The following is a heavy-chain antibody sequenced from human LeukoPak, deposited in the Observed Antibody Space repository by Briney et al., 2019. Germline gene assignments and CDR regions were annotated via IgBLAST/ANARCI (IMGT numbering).Heavy chain of an antibody. J-gene: IGHJ6*03. D-gene: IGHD6-13*01. CDR2: IRYDGSNE. CDR3: AKVGKAGSLIPYYMDV. CDR1: GFTFSSLA. Sequence: GGSLRLSCAASGFTFSSLAMHWVRQAPGKGLEWVAFIRYDGSNEQYADSVKGRFTISRDNSKNTLYLLMNSLRAEDTAVYYCAKVGKAGSLIPYYMDVWGKGTTVTVSS. V-gene: IGHV3-30*02.